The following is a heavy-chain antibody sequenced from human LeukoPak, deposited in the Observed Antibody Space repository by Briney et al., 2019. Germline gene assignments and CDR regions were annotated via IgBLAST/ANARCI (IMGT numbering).Heavy chain of an antibody. CDR1: GGSFSGYS. D-gene: IGHD4-23*01. CDR2: INHSGST. Sequence: SETLSLTCAVYGGSFSGYSWSWIRQPPGKGLEWIREINHSGSTNYNPSLKSRVTISVDTSKNQFSLKLSSVTAADTAVYYCARGPDYGGRHNWFDPWGQGTLVTVSS. J-gene: IGHJ5*01. CDR3: ARGPDYGGRHNWFDP. V-gene: IGHV4-34*01.